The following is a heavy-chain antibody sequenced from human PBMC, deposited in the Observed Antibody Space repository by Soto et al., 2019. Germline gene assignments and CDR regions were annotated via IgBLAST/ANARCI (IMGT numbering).Heavy chain of an antibody. CDR2: IYAGDST. CDR3: AGGLLRYFSDH. V-gene: IGHV3-66*01. CDR1: GFTVNNNY. Sequence: GGSLRLSCAASGFTVNNNYMSWVRQVPGKGPEWVSSIYAGDSTFYADSVRGRFTISRDNSQNTVYLQMNSLRAEDTAVYYCAGGLLRYFSDHWGQGTLVTVSS. J-gene: IGHJ4*02. D-gene: IGHD2-15*01.